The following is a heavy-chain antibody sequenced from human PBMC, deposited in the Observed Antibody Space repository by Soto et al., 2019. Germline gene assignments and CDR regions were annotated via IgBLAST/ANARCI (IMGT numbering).Heavy chain of an antibody. D-gene: IGHD5-18*01. Sequence: GGSLRLSCAASGFTFSSYGMHWVRQAPGKGLEWVAVISYDGSNKYYADSVKGRFTISRDNSKNTLYLQMNSLRAEDTAVYYCAKDGWEYVDTAMAELWGQGTLVTVSS. CDR2: ISYDGSNK. CDR3: AKDGWEYVDTAMAEL. J-gene: IGHJ4*02. CDR1: GFTFSSYG. V-gene: IGHV3-30*18.